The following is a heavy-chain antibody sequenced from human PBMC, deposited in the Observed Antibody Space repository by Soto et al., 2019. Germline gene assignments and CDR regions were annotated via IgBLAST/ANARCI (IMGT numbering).Heavy chain of an antibody. CDR3: ARAGGSSWYGDVDY. CDR2: TNPNSGNT. D-gene: IGHD6-13*01. Sequence: QVQLVQSGAEVKKPGASVKVSCKASGYTFNSYDIHWVRQAPGQGLEWMGWTNPNSGNTGYAQKFQGRVTMTRDMSKNTAHMELSSLRSEDTAIYYCARAGGSSWYGDVDYSGQGTLVTVSS. J-gene: IGHJ4*02. CDR1: GYTFNSYD. V-gene: IGHV1-8*01.